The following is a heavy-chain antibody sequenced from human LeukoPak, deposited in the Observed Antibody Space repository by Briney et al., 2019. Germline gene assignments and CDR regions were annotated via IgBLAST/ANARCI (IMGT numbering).Heavy chain of an antibody. D-gene: IGHD1-26*01. J-gene: IGHJ3*02. V-gene: IGHV3-74*01. CDR3: ARGGTYHAFDI. Sequence: GRSLRLSCEAAGLTFSSHWIYWVRQTPRKGLACVSRINNDGGGTTYADSVKGRFTISRDNAKNTVYLQMNSLRVEDTAVYYCARGGTYHAFDIWGQGTTVTVSS. CDR1: GLTFSSHW. CDR2: INNDGGGT.